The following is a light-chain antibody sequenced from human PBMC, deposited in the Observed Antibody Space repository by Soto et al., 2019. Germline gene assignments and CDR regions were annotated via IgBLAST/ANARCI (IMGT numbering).Light chain of an antibody. CDR3: QQSYSTPRT. V-gene: IGKV1-39*01. J-gene: IGKJ1*01. CDR2: AAS. Sequence: DIQMTQCPSSLSASVGDRVTITCRASQSISSYLNWYQQKPGKAPKLLIYAASSLQSGVPSRFSGSGSGTDFTLTTSSLQPEDFATYYCQQSYSTPRTFGQGT. CDR1: QSISSY.